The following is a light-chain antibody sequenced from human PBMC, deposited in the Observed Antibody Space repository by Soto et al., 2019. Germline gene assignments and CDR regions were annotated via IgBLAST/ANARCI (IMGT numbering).Light chain of an antibody. CDR3: SSYTSSSTQV. V-gene: IGLV2-14*01. CDR2: DVS. Sequence: QSALTQPASVSGAPGQSITISCTGTSSDVGGYHYVSWYQQHPGKAPKLMIYDVSNRPSGVSNRFSGSKSGNTASLNISGLQAEDEADYYCSSYTSSSTQVFGTGTKLTVL. CDR1: SSDVGGYHY. J-gene: IGLJ1*01.